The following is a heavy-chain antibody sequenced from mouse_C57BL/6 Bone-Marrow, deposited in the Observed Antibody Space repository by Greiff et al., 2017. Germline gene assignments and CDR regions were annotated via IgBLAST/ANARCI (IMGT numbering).Heavy chain of an antibody. D-gene: IGHD6-1*01. CDR2: IYPGSGST. CDR3: ARASGVYYYAMDY. V-gene: IGHV1-55*01. CDR1: GFTFTSYW. J-gene: IGHJ4*01. Sequence: QVQLQQSGAELVKPGASVKMSCTASGFTFTSYWLTWVKQRPGQGLAWIGDIYPGSGSTNYNEPFKSKATLTVDTATSTAYMQLSSLTSEDSAVYYWARASGVYYYAMDYWGQGTSVTVSS.